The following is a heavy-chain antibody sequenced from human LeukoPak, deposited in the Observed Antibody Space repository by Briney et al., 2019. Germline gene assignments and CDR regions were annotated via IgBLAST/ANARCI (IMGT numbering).Heavy chain of an antibody. CDR2: IYYSGST. Sequence: SETLSLTCTVSGGSISNYYWSWIRQPPGKGLEWIGFIYYSGSTNYNPSLKSRVTISVDTSKNQFSLKLSSVTAADTAVYYCARGRRELLLDYYYMDVWGKGTTVTISS. D-gene: IGHD1-26*01. J-gene: IGHJ6*03. V-gene: IGHV4-59*01. CDR1: GGSISNYY. CDR3: ARGRRELLLDYYYMDV.